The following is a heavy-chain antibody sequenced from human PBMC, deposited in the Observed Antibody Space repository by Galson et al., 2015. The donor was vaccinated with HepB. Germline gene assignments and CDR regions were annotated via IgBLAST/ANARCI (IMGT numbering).Heavy chain of an antibody. Sequence: SAKVSCKASGGTFSSYAISWVRQAPGQGLEWMGGIIPIFGTANYAQKFQGRVTITADKSTSTAYMELSSLRSEDTAVYYCARGGGDYGDYVGNYYYYGMDVWGQGTTVTVSS. J-gene: IGHJ6*02. V-gene: IGHV1-69*06. CDR1: GGTFSSYA. D-gene: IGHD4-17*01. CDR3: ARGGGDYGDYVGNYYYYGMDV. CDR2: IIPIFGTA.